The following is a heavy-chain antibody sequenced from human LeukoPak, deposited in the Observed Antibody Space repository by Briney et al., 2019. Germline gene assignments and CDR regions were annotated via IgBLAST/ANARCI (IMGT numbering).Heavy chain of an antibody. CDR2: ISGSGGST. V-gene: IGHV3-23*01. Sequence: GASLRLSCAASGFTFSSYAMSWVRQAPGKGLGWVSAISGSGGSTYYADSVKGRFTISRDNSKNTLYLQMNSLRAEDTAVYYCAKDLTMIVVVTTTSRGDYWGQGTLVTVSS. J-gene: IGHJ4*02. CDR3: AKDLTMIVVVTTTSRGDY. D-gene: IGHD3-22*01. CDR1: GFTFSSYA.